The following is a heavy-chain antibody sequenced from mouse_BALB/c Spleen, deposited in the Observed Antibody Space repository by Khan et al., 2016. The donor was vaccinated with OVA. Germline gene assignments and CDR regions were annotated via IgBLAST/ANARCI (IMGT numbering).Heavy chain of an antibody. V-gene: IGHV3-2*02. CDR2: ISYSGST. CDR3: ARTARIKY. J-gene: IGHJ2*01. CDR1: GYSITSGYV. D-gene: IGHD1-2*01. Sequence: EVQLVESGPGLVKPSQSLYLTCTVTGYSITSGYVRYLIRQLPGNQLEWMGYISYSGSTNYNPSLKSRISITRDTSKNQFFLQLNSVTTEDTATYYCARTARIKYWGQGTTLTVSS.